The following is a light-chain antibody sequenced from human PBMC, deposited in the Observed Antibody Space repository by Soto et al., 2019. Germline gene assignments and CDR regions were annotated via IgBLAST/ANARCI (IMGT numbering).Light chain of an antibody. V-gene: IGKV3-20*01. CDR3: QPYGSSPPVT. Sequence: IVLTKSPGTLSLSPGESATLSCRTVQSTSGKYLAWYQQRPGLAPRLLVYGASRRATGIPDRFRGSGSGTELTLSISGLEPEDFAVYVCQPYGSSPPVTFGQGTRLEIK. CDR1: QSTSGKY. CDR2: GAS. J-gene: IGKJ5*01.